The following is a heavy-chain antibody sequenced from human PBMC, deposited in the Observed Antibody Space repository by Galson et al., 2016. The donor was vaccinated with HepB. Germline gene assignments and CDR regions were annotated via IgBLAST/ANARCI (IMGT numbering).Heavy chain of an antibody. V-gene: IGHV1-18*04. CDR2: ISDFNSNI. J-gene: IGHJ4*02. CDR1: GYTFINYG. D-gene: IGHD1-14*01. Sequence: SVKVSCKASGYTFINYGISWVRQAPGQGLEWMGWISDFNSNIRSAQKFQGRVTMTADTSTDTAHLELSSLRSEDTAVYYCARDRQGNHSPVRFDYWGQGALVIVSS. CDR3: ARDRQGNHSPVRFDY.